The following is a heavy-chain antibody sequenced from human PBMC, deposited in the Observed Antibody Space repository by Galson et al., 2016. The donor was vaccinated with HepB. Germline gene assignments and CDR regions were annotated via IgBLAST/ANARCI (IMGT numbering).Heavy chain of an antibody. J-gene: IGHJ5*02. CDR2: ITGSGVTT. Sequence: SLRLSCAASGFTFHFFAMGWVRQTPEKGLEWVSAITGSGVTTYYADSVKGRFTVSRDNSKNTLYLEMHSLRAEDTAIYYCARGREDTAMISHAVDHWGQGTLVIVSS. CDR3: ARGREDTAMISHAVDH. CDR1: GFTFHFFA. V-gene: IGHV3-23*01. D-gene: IGHD5-18*01.